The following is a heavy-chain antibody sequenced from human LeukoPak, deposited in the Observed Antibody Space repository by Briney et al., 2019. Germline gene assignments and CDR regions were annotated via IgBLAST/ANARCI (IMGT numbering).Heavy chain of an antibody. D-gene: IGHD1-1*01. Sequence: ASVTVSCKASGYTFTSYGISWVRQAPGQGLEWMGWISAYNGNTNYAQKLQGRVTMTTDTSTSTAYMELRSLRSDDTAVYYCARDVELDRRFDYWGQGTLVTVSS. CDR3: ARDVELDRRFDY. V-gene: IGHV1-18*01. CDR2: ISAYNGNT. CDR1: GYTFTSYG. J-gene: IGHJ4*02.